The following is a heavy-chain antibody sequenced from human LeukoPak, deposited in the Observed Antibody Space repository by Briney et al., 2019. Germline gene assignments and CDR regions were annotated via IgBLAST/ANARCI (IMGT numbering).Heavy chain of an antibody. J-gene: IGHJ4*02. D-gene: IGHD5-18*01. Sequence: GSLRLSCAASGFTVTINYMSSVRQGPRKGREWGSVIYSGGTRYYGDSVKGKFTIYGDNSKNTVHLQMNSLRAEDTAVYYCAKDEYSYAHAAQWGEGRLVTV. V-gene: IGHV3-66*01. CDR1: GFTVTINY. CDR3: AKDEYSYAHAAQ. CDR2: IYSGGTR.